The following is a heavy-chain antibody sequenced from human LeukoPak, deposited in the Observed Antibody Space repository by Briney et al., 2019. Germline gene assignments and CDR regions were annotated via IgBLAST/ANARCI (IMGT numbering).Heavy chain of an antibody. D-gene: IGHD3-16*01. V-gene: IGHV3-48*02. CDR3: ARQMPGESTLDY. J-gene: IGHJ4*02. Sequence: PGGSLRLSCAASGFSFSTYSLNWVRQAPGKGLEWVSYISSSSTTIYYADSVKGRFTISRDNAKNLLFLQMDGLRDEDTAVYYCARQMPGESTLDYWGQGTLVTVSS. CDR1: GFSFSTYS. CDR2: ISSSSTTI.